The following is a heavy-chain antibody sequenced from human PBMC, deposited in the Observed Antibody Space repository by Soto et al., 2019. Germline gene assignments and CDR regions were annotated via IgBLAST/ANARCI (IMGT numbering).Heavy chain of an antibody. J-gene: IGHJ6*02. CDR2: INHSGST. V-gene: IGHV4-34*01. Sequence: SETLSLTCAVYGGSFSGYYWSWIRQPPGKGLEWIGEINHSGSTNYNPSLKSRVTISVDTSKNQFSLKLSSVTAADTAVYYCARGRRGTISNYYYYGMDVWGQGTTVTVSS. CDR3: ARGRRGTISNYYYYGMDV. CDR1: GGSFSGYY. D-gene: IGHD3-3*02.